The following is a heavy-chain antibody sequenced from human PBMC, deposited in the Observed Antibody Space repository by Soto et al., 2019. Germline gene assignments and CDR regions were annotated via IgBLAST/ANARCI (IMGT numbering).Heavy chain of an antibody. Sequence: PGGSLRLSCVASGFNFKAYGMHWVRQAPGKGLEWVAVISTDGTNQHHADSVKGRFTISRDNFKNPLYLQMNSLRPEDKAVYFCAVGGGDLSLTPFDYWGQGTLVTVSS. D-gene: IGHD3-16*02. J-gene: IGHJ4*02. CDR1: GFNFKAYG. CDR2: ISTDGTNQ. V-gene: IGHV3-30-3*01. CDR3: AVGGGDLSLTPFDY.